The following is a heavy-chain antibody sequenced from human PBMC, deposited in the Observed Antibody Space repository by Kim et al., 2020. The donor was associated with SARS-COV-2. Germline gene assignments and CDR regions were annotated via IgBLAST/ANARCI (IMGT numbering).Heavy chain of an antibody. Sequence: GGSLRLSCAASGFTFSSYYMPWVRQAPGKGLEWVSAIGTAGGTYYQGSAKGRFTISRENAKNSLYFQMNSMLAGDTTVYYCAGGPLDDIWSGCHSCIDV. CDR2: IGTAGGT. V-gene: IGHV3-13*01. CDR1: GFTFSSYY. CDR3: AGGPLDDIWSGCHSCIDV. J-gene: IGHJ6*03. D-gene: IGHD3-3*01.